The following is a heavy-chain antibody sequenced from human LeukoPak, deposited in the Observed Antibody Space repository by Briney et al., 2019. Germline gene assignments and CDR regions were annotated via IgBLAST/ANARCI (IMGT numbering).Heavy chain of an antibody. CDR1: GYTFTSYG. Sequence: ASVTVSCTASGYTFTSYGISWVRQAPGQGLEWMGWISTYSGNTNYVQKLQGRVTMTTDTSTSTAYVEVRSLRSDDTAVYYCARVDCGGDCPYYYYGMDVWGQGTTVTVSS. CDR2: ISTYSGNT. D-gene: IGHD2-21*02. CDR3: ARVDCGGDCPYYYYGMDV. V-gene: IGHV1-18*01. J-gene: IGHJ6*02.